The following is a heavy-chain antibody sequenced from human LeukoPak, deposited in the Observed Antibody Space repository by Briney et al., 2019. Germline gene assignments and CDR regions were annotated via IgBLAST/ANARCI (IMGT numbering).Heavy chain of an antibody. CDR1: GFTFSSYG. CDR3: AKGGDSGYDYR. CDR2: IRYDGSNK. D-gene: IGHD5-12*01. V-gene: IGHV3-30*02. J-gene: IGHJ5*02. Sequence: PGGSLRLSCAASGFTFSSYGMHWVRQAPGKGLEWVAFIRYDGSNKYYADSVKGRFTISRDNSKNTLYLQMNSLRAEDTAAYYCAKGGDSGYDYRWGQGTLVTVSS.